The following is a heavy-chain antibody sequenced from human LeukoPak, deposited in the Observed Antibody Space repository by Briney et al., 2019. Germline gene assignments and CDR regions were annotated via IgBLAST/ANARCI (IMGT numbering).Heavy chain of an antibody. CDR1: GFTFRNYG. CDR2: ISVGGTTT. CDR3: AKSFTSSSSDY. V-gene: IGHV3-23*01. Sequence: GGSLRLSCVASGFTFRNYGMHWIRQAPGKGLEWVSSISVGGTTTYYADSVKGRFSISRDNSENTLYLQMNGLRADDTAVYSCAKSFTSSSSDYWGQGTLVTVSS. J-gene: IGHJ4*02. D-gene: IGHD6-13*01.